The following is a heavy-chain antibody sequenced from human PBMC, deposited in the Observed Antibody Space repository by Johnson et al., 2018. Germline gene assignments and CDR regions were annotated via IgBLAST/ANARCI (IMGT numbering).Heavy chain of an antibody. Sequence: VQLVQSGGGLVQPGRSLRLSCVASGFTFDDYAMQWVRQAPGKGLEWVSGISWNRDSIGYVDSVKGRFTISRDNAKNSLYLQMNSLSPEDTALYSCAKERSLRVYSAYGVGVWGQGTAVTVSS. V-gene: IGHV3-9*01. J-gene: IGHJ6*02. D-gene: IGHD2-21*01. CDR3: AKERSLRVYSAYGVGV. CDR1: GFTFDDYA. CDR2: ISWNRDSI.